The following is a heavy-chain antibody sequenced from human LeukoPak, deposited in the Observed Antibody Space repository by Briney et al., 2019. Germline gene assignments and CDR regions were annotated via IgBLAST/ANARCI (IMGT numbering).Heavy chain of an antibody. CDR2: IYPGDSDT. D-gene: IGHD3-10*01. CDR1: GYKLTNNW. Sequence: GESLKISCKISGYKLTNNWIGWVRQVPGKGLEWMGIIYPGDSDTRYSPSFQGQVTISADKSISTAYLQWSSLKASDTAMYYCARTGSWVRGVKYWGQGTLVTVSS. J-gene: IGHJ4*02. V-gene: IGHV5-51*01. CDR3: ARTGSWVRGVKY.